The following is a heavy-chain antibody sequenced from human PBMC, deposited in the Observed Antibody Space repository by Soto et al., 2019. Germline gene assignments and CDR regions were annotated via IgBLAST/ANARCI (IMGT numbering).Heavy chain of an antibody. CDR3: ARDQLITMVRGAAPYYYYYGMDV. Sequence: SETLSLTCTVSGGSISIGDYYRRCVRQPPRKALARMGYIYYSGSTYYNPSFKSRVTISVDTSKNQFSLKLSSVTAADTAVYYCARDQLITMVRGAAPYYYYYGMDVWGQGTTVTVSS. D-gene: IGHD3-10*01. CDR1: GGSISIGDYY. J-gene: IGHJ6*02. V-gene: IGHV4-30-4*01. CDR2: IYYSGST.